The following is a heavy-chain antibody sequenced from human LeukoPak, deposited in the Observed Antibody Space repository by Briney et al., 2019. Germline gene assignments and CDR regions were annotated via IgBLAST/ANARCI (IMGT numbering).Heavy chain of an antibody. V-gene: IGHV4-59*01. J-gene: IGHJ6*03. D-gene: IGHD2-8*01. CDR3: AREGLNYYYYYMDV. CDR1: GGSISTYY. CDR2: IYYSGST. Sequence: PSETLSLTCTVSGGSISTYYWNWIRQPPGKGLEWIGYIYYSGSTNYNPSLKSRVTISVDTSKNQFSLKLSSVTAADTAAYYCAREGLNYYYYYMDVWGKGTTVTVSS.